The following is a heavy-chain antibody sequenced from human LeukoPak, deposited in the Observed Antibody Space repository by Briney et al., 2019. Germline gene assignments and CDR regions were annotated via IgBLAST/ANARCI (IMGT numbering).Heavy chain of an antibody. D-gene: IGHD3-10*01. V-gene: IGHV3-33*01. J-gene: IGHJ6*03. CDR1: GFTFSSYG. CDR3: ARVPTLLWFGELTLHYYMDV. Sequence: GGSLRLSCAASGFTFSSYGMHWVRQAPGKGLEGVAVIWYDGSNKYYADSVKGRFTISRDNSKNTLYLQMNSLRAEDTAVYYRARVPTLLWFGELTLHYYMDVWGKGTTVTVSS. CDR2: IWYDGSNK.